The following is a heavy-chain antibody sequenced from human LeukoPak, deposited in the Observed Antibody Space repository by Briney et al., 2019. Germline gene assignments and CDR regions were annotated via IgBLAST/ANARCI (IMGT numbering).Heavy chain of an antibody. J-gene: IGHJ6*03. CDR2: IYYSGST. CDR1: GGSISSGGYS. Sequence: SETLSLTCAVSGGSISSGGYSWSWLRQPPGKGLEWIGYIYYSGSTYYNPSLKSRVTISVDTSKNQFSLKLSSVTAADTAVYYCARVRFGGGKHYYYYMDVWGKGTTVTVSS. D-gene: IGHD3-10*01. CDR3: ARVRFGGGKHYYYYMDV. V-gene: IGHV4-30-4*07.